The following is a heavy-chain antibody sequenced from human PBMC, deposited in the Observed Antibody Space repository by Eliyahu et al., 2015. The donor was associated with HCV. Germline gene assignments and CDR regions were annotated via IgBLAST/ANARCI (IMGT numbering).Heavy chain of an antibody. CDR2: INAGNGNT. J-gene: IGHJ4*02. CDR3: ARGGYYYGSGSPRAIRWYFDY. D-gene: IGHD3-10*01. V-gene: IGHV1-3*01. CDR1: GYTFTSYA. Sequence: QVQLVQSGAEVKKPGASVKVSCKASGYTFTSYAMHWVRQAPGQRLEWMGWINAGNGNTKYSQKFQGRVTITRDTSASTAYMELSSLRSEDTAVYYCARGGYYYGSGSPRAIRWYFDYWGQGTLVTVSS.